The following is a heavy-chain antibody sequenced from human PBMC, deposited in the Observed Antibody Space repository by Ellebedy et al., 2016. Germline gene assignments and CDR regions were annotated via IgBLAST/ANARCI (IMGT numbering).Heavy chain of an antibody. V-gene: IGHV3-7*01. CDR2: IKQDGSEK. J-gene: IGHJ4*02. Sequence: GESLKISCAASGFTFSSYWMSWVRQAPGKGLEWVANIKQDGSEKYYVDSVKGRFTISRDNAKNSLYLQMNSLRAEDTAVYYCARGGFTIFGLGYYFDYWGQGTLVTVSS. D-gene: IGHD3-3*01. CDR3: ARGGFTIFGLGYYFDY. CDR1: GFTFSSYW.